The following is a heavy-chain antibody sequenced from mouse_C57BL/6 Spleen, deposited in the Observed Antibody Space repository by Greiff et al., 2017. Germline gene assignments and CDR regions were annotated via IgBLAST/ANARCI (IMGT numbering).Heavy chain of an antibody. CDR3: ARHLITTVDYAMDY. CDR1: GFTFSSYG. CDR2: ISSGGSYT. J-gene: IGHJ4*01. V-gene: IGHV5-6*01. Sequence: VQLQQSGGDLVKPGGSLKLSCAASGFTFSSYGMSWVRQTPDKRLEWVATISSGGSYTYYPDSVKGRFTISRDNAKNTLYLQMSSLKSEDTAMYYCARHLITTVDYAMDYWGQGTSVTVSS. D-gene: IGHD1-1*01.